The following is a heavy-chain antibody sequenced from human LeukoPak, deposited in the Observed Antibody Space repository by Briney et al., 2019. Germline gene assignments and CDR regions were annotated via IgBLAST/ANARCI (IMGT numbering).Heavy chain of an antibody. CDR3: ARAVSGWYYFDY. J-gene: IGHJ4*02. D-gene: IGHD6-19*01. V-gene: IGHV4-59*01. CDR1: GDSISSYY. Sequence: SETLSLTCVVSGDSISSYYWSWIRQPPGKGLEWIGYIPYSGSTNYSPSLKSRVTMSVDTSKNQFSLKLSSVTAADTAVYHCARAVSGWYYFDYWGQGTLVTVSS. CDR2: IPYSGST.